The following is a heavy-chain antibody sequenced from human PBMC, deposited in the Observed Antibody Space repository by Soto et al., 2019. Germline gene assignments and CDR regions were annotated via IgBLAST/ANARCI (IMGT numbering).Heavy chain of an antibody. CDR2: INPNSGGT. CDR3: ARDHYDSSGYIAFDI. CDR1: GYTFTGYY. D-gene: IGHD3-22*01. Sequence: PSVKVSCKASGYTFTGYYMHWVRQAPGQGLEWMGWINPNSGGTNYAQKFQGWVTMTRDTSISTAYMELSRLRSDDTAVYYCARDHYDSSGYIAFDIWGQGTMVT. V-gene: IGHV1-2*04. J-gene: IGHJ3*02.